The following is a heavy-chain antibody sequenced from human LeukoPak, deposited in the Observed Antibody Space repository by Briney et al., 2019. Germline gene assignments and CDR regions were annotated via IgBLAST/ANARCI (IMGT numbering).Heavy chain of an antibody. CDR2: LGTNGDT. J-gene: IGHJ5*02. CDR1: DFSFNIYD. D-gene: IGHD6-19*01. Sequence: GGSLRLSCVASDFSFNIYDMYWVRQAAGRGLEWVSALGTNGDTFYLGSVKGRFTISRDNAKSSLYLQMNSLRAEDTAVYYCARLPAPSGWFYFDPWGQGTLVTVSS. V-gene: IGHV3-13*01. CDR3: ARLPAPSGWFYFDP.